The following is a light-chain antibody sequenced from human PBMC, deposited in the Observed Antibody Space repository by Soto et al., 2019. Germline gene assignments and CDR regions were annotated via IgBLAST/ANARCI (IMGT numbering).Light chain of an antibody. CDR1: SSDVGAYNY. Sequence: QSVLTQPASVSGSPGQSISISCTGSSSDVGAYNYVAWYQQKPGKAPKLLIYEVDNRPSGISHRFSGSKSGNTASLTISGLQTEDEADYYCSSYTVSTTAVFGGGTKVTVL. CDR3: SSYTVSTTAV. V-gene: IGLV2-14*01. CDR2: EVD. J-gene: IGLJ3*02.